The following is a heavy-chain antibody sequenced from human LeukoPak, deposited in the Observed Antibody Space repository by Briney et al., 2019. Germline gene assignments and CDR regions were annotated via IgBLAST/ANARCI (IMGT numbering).Heavy chain of an antibody. Sequence: SETLSLTCAVSGYSISSDYYWGWIRQPPGKGLEGIGTIYHSGSTYYNPSLKSRVTISVDTSKNQFSLKLSSVTAADTAAYYCARDVAARPDYFDYWGQGTLVTVSS. J-gene: IGHJ4*02. CDR3: ARDVAARPDYFDY. CDR2: IYHSGST. V-gene: IGHV4-38-2*02. D-gene: IGHD6-6*01. CDR1: GYSISSDYY.